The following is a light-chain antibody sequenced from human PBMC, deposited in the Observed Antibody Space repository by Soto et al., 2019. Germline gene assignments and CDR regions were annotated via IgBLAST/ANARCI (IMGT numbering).Light chain of an antibody. CDR3: QQYCSSSYT. V-gene: IGKV3-20*01. Sequence: EIVLTQSPGTLSLSPGERATLSCRASQSVSSHYLAWYQQKPAQAPRLLIYGASNRATGIPDRFSGSGSGTDFTLTISRLEPEDVAVYYCQQYCSSSYTFGRGTKLEIK. CDR1: QSVSSHY. J-gene: IGKJ2*01. CDR2: GAS.